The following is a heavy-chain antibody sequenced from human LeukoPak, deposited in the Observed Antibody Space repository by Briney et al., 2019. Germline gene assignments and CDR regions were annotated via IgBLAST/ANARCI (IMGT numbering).Heavy chain of an antibody. CDR1: GGSISSSSYY. J-gene: IGHJ4*02. Sequence: SETLSLTCTVSGGSISSSSYYWGWIRQPPGKGLEWIGSIYYSGSTYYNPSLKSRVTISVDTSKNQFSLKLSSVTAADTAVYYCASESYYYDSSGYYSFDYWGQGTLVTVSS. V-gene: IGHV4-39*07. D-gene: IGHD3-22*01. CDR3: ASESYYYDSSGYYSFDY. CDR2: IYYSGST.